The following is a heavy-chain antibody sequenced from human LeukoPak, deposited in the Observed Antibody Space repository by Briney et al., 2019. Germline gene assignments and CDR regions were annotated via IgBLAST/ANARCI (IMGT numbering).Heavy chain of an antibody. CDR1: GFTFSSYA. J-gene: IGHJ4*02. Sequence: GGSLRLSCAASGFTFSSYAMHWVRQAPGKGLEWVAVISYDGSNKYYADSVKGRFTISRDNSKNTLYLQMNSLRAEDTAVYYCARDHRGVRDYFDYWGQGTLVTVSS. D-gene: IGHD3-10*01. CDR2: ISYDGSNK. CDR3: ARDHRGVRDYFDY. V-gene: IGHV3-30-3*01.